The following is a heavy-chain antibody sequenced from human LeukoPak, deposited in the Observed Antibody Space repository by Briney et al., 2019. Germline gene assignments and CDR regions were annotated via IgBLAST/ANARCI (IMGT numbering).Heavy chain of an antibody. CDR1: GGTFSSYA. CDR3: ARDDWFDP. CDR2: IIPIFGTA. Sequence: HGASVKVSCKASGGTFSSYAISWVRQAPGQGLEWMGGIIPIFGTANYAEKFQGRVTITTDESTSTAYMELSSLRSEDTAVYYCARDDWFDPWGQGTLVTVSS. J-gene: IGHJ5*02. V-gene: IGHV1-69*05.